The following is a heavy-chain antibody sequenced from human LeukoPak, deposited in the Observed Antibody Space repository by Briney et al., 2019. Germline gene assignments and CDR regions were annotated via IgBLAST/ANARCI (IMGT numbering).Heavy chain of an antibody. CDR2: ISYDGSDK. CDR3: AKDREGIVVVPAAYYFDY. J-gene: IGHJ4*02. CDR1: GFIFSSYG. Sequence: GRSLRLSCAASGFIFSSYGMHWVRQAPGKGLEWVAIISYDGSDKYYADSVKGRFTISRDTSKNTLYLQMNSLRAEDTAVYYCAKDREGIVVVPAAYYFDYWGQGTLVTVSS. D-gene: IGHD2-2*01. V-gene: IGHV3-30*18.